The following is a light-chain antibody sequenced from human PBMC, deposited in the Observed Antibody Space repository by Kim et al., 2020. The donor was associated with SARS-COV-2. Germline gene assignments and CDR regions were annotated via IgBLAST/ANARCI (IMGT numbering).Light chain of an antibody. Sequence: ELTQPPSASGTPVQRVTISCSGSSSNIGSNPVNWYQQLPGTAPKLLIYSNNQRPSGVPDRFSGSKSGTSASLAISGLQSEDETDYYCAALDDSLNGWVFGGGTQLTVL. CDR1: SSNIGSNP. V-gene: IGLV1-44*01. CDR2: SNN. J-gene: IGLJ3*02. CDR3: AALDDSLNGWV.